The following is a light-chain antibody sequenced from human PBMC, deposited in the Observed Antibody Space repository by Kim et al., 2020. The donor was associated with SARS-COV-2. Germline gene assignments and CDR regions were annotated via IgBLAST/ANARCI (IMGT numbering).Light chain of an antibody. V-gene: IGKV3-15*01. Sequence: VSPGKIATLSCRASQSVSSNLVWYQQKPGQAPRLLIYGASTRATGIPARFSGSGSGTEFTLTISSLQSEDFALYYCQQYDNWPLAFGQGTKVDIK. CDR1: QSVSSN. CDR3: QQYDNWPLA. J-gene: IGKJ1*01. CDR2: GAS.